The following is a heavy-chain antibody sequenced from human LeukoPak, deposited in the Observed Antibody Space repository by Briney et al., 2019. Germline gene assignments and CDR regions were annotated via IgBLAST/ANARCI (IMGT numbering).Heavy chain of an antibody. D-gene: IGHD1-26*01. CDR3: ARVKALGIVGSTTVLDP. V-gene: IGHV1-2*02. J-gene: IGHJ5*02. CDR2: INPNSRGI. CDR1: GYTFTDYY. Sequence: ASMKVSCKTSGYTFTDYYIHWVRQAPGQGLEWMGWINPNSRGINYAQKFQGRVIMTRDTSISTVYMELSRLRSDDTAVYYCARVKALGIVGSTTVLDPWGQGTLVTVSS.